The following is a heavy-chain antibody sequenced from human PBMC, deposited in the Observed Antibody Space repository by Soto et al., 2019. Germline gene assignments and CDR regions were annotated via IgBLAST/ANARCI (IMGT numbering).Heavy chain of an antibody. D-gene: IGHD5-18*01. Sequence: QVQLVESGGGVVQPGRSLRLSCAASGFTFSSYGMHWVRQAPGKGLEWVAVISYDGSNKYYADSVKGRFTISRDNSKNTLYLQMNSLRAEDTAVYYCAKDGLQLWSLLGFGMDVWGQGTTVTVSS. V-gene: IGHV3-30*18. CDR3: AKDGLQLWSLLGFGMDV. CDR2: ISYDGSNK. J-gene: IGHJ6*02. CDR1: GFTFSSYG.